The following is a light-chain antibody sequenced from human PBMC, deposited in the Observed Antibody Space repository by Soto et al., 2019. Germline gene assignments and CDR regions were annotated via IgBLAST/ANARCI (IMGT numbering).Light chain of an antibody. Sequence: QSALTQPPSVSGSPGQSVTISCTGTSTDFVSFNRVSWYQQPPGTAPKLMIYDNNKRPSGIPDRFSGSKTGTSATLGITGLQTGDEADYYCGTWDTSLSAGVFGGGTKLTVL. J-gene: IGLJ2*01. CDR2: DNN. CDR3: GTWDTSLSAGV. CDR1: STDFVSFNR. V-gene: IGLV1-51*01.